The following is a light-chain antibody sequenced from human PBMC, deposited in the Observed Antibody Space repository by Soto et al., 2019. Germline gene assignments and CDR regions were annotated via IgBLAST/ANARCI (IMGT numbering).Light chain of an antibody. Sequence: EIVLTQSPGTLSLSPGKRATLSCRASQSLSTTDLVWYQHKSGQPPRLVIHGPFSTASGIPARFSGSGSGTDFTLTISRLEPEDSAVYYCQQYGSLPYTFGRGTRLEIQ. CDR2: GPF. CDR1: QSLSTTD. J-gene: IGKJ5*01. CDR3: QQYGSLPYT. V-gene: IGKV3-20*01.